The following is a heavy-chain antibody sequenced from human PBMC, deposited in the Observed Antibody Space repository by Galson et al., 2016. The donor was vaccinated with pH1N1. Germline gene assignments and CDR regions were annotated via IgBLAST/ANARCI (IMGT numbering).Heavy chain of an antibody. J-gene: IGHJ3*02. CDR1: GYSFITSW. Sequence: QSGAEVKKPGKSLKISCKASGYSFITSWIGWVRQTPGKGLEWMGIIYPGDADTKYSPSFQGQVTVSADKSISTAYLQWRSLKASDTAMYYCARQVDGDAGMVVEDAYDIWGQGTMVTVSS. D-gene: IGHD6-19*01. CDR2: IYPGDADT. CDR3: ARQVDGDAGMVVEDAYDI. V-gene: IGHV5-51*01.